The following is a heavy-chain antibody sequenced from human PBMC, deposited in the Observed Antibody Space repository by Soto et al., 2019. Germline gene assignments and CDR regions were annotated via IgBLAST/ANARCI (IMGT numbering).Heavy chain of an antibody. CDR2: IFPPDSDT. CDR3: AGGGVRGVITRTRDYYGMDV. V-gene: IGHV5-51*01. CDR1: GYPFTTYW. Sequence: PGESLKISCQVSGYPFTTYWIGWVRQMPGKGLEWMGKIFPPDSDTRYSPSFQGQVTISADKSISTAYLQWSSLKASDTAMYYCAGGGVRGVITRTRDYYGMDVWGQGTTVTVSS. D-gene: IGHD3-10*01. J-gene: IGHJ6*02.